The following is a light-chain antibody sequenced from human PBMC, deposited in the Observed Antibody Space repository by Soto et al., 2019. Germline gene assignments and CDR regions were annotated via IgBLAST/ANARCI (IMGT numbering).Light chain of an antibody. Sequence: QSALTQPASASGSPGQSITISCTGTSSDVGGYNYVSWYQQHPGKAPKLMIYEVTNRPSGVSNRFSGSKSGNTASLTISGLQAEDEADYYCSSYTSRSTLVFGTGTKLTVL. CDR2: EVT. J-gene: IGLJ1*01. V-gene: IGLV2-14*01. CDR3: SSYTSRSTLV. CDR1: SSDVGGYNY.